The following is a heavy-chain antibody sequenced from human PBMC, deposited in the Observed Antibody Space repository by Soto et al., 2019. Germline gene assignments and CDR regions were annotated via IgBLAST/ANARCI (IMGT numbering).Heavy chain of an antibody. J-gene: IGHJ4*02. Sequence: PSETLSLTCTVSGGSTSSDNYWSWIRQPPGKGLEWIGHIYYSGNTDYNPSLKSRLAISIDTSKNQFSLRLSSVTAADTAVYFCAREGGESSDGLYYFDSWGQGSLVTVSS. CDR3: AREGGESSDGLYYFDS. V-gene: IGHV4-30-4*01. CDR2: IYYSGNT. D-gene: IGHD3-16*01. CDR1: GGSTSSDNY.